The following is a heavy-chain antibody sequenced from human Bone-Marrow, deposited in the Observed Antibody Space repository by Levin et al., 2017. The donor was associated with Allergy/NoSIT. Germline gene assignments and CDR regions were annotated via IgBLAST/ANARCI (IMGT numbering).Heavy chain of an antibody. V-gene: IGHV5-51*01. D-gene: IGHD1-26*01. CDR2: IYPGDSDT. CDR3: ARRSSWCEP. CDR1: GYTFTSYW. J-gene: IGHJ5*02. Sequence: GGSLRLSCNGSGYTFTSYWIAWVRQLPGKGLEWMGIIYPGDSDTRYSPSFQGQVTSLADKSISNAYLQWGRLKAADAAMYYCARRSSWCEPWGQGTLVTVSS.